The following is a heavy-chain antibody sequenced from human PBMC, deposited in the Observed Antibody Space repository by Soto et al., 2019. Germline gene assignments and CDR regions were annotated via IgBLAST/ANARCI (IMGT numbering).Heavy chain of an antibody. J-gene: IGHJ3*02. V-gene: IGHV4-30-4*01. Sequence: QVQLQESGPGLVKPSQTLSLTCTVSGGSISSGDSYWSWIRQPPGKGLEWIGYIHYSGSTYYMPSLKSRATLSLDTSKNQFSLKLNSVTAADTAVYYCARAFGYVHNSDYSLKDVFDIWGQGTLVTVSS. CDR2: IHYSGST. D-gene: IGHD5-12*01. CDR1: GGSISSGDSY. CDR3: ARAFGYVHNSDYSLKDVFDI.